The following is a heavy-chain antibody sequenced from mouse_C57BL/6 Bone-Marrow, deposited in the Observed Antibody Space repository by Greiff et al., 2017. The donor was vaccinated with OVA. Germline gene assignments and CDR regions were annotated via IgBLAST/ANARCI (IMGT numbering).Heavy chain of an antibody. D-gene: IGHD1-1*01. CDR3: AKTEFITTVVATLDWYFDV. CDR1: GFSLTSYG. CDR2: IWSGGST. J-gene: IGHJ1*03. Sequence: QVQLQQSGPGLVQPSQSLPITCTASGFSLTSYGVHWVRQPPGKGLEWLGVIWSGGSTDNNAAFISRLSISKDNSKSQVSFKMNSLQAVDTAIYYCAKTEFITTVVATLDWYFDVWGTGTTVTVTS. V-gene: IGHV2-4*01.